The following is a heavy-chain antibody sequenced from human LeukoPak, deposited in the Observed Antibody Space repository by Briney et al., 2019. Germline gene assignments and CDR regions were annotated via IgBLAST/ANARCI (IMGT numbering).Heavy chain of an antibody. Sequence: ASVKVSCKASGYTFTGYYMHWVRQAPGQGLEWMGWINPNSGGTNYAQKFQGRVTMTRDTSISTAYMELSRLRSDDTAVYYCARERAAVGTRGWFDPWGQGTLVTVSS. V-gene: IGHV1-2*02. CDR1: GYTFTGYY. CDR2: INPNSGGT. CDR3: ARERAAVGTRGWFDP. D-gene: IGHD6-13*01. J-gene: IGHJ5*02.